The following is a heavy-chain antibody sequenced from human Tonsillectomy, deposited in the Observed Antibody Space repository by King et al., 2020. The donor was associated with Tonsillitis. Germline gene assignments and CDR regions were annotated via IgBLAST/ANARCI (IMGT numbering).Heavy chain of an antibody. J-gene: IGHJ4*02. Sequence: VQLVESGGGLVQPGGSLRLSCAASGFTFSNYWMSWVRQAPGKGLEWVANINQDGSKKYYVESVKGRFTISRDNAKNSLYLQMNSLRAEDTAVYYCARDALTDSSGYYYSDFDYWGQGTLVTVSS. V-gene: IGHV3-7*01. CDR1: GFTFSNYW. D-gene: IGHD3-22*01. CDR2: INQDGSKK. CDR3: ARDALTDSSGYYYSDFDY.